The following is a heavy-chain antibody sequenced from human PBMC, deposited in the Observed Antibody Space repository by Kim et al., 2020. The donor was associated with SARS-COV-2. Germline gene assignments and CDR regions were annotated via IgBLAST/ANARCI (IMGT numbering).Heavy chain of an antibody. CDR3: AREGTAAGTNYSYGMDV. J-gene: IGHJ6*02. Sequence: VQARFTVSRDNAKNTLVLQMNSLRAEDTAVYYCAREGTAAGTNYSYGMDVWGQGTTVTVSS. V-gene: IGHV3-74*01. D-gene: IGHD6-13*01.